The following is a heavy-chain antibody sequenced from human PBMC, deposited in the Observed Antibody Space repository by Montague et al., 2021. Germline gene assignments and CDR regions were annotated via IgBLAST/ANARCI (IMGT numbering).Heavy chain of an antibody. J-gene: IGHJ6*03. CDR2: VSHGGRT. CDR3: ARDRDRYYYMDI. CDR1: RSLINSDYY. Sequence: SETLSLTCTVSRSLINSDYYCGWIRPPTGKGLEWMGSVSHGGRTYYNPSLKSRATISVDTSNNHFSLKLSSGTAANTGMYYCARDRDRYYYMDIWGKGTQITV. V-gene: IGHV4-38-2*02.